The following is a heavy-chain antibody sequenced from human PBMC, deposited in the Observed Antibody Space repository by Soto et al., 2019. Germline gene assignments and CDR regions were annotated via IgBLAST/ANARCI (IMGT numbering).Heavy chain of an antibody. V-gene: IGHV4-34*01. CDR1: GGSFSGYY. J-gene: IGHJ4*02. CDR2: INHSGST. D-gene: IGHD5-12*01. Sequence: SETLSLTCAVYGGSFSGYYWSWIRQPPGKGLEWIGEINHSGSTNYNPSLKSRVTISVDTSKNQFSLKLSSVTAADTAVYYCARGRGGTPLFIVATIPPPGDRDFDYWGQGTLVTVSS. CDR3: ARGRGGTPLFIVATIPPPGDRDFDY.